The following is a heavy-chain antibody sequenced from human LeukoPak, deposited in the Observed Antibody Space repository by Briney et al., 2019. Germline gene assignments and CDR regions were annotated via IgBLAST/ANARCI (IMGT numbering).Heavy chain of an antibody. Sequence: SVKVSCKASGGTFSSYAISWVRQAPGQGLEWMGGIIPIFGTANYAQKFQGRVTITTDESTSTAYMELSSLRSEDTAVYYCARSMVRGVTTFDYWGQGTLVTVSS. CDR1: GGTFSSYA. CDR2: IIPIFGTA. V-gene: IGHV1-69*05. D-gene: IGHD3-10*01. CDR3: ARSMVRGVTTFDY. J-gene: IGHJ4*02.